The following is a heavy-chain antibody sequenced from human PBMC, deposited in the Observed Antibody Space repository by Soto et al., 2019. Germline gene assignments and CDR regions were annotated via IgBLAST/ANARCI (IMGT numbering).Heavy chain of an antibody. CDR1: GFTFSSYA. CDR2: ISYDGSNK. D-gene: IGHD4-4*01. Sequence: QVQLVESGGGVVQPGRSLRLSCAASGFTFSSYAMHWVRQAPGKGLGWVAVISYDGSNKYYADSVKGRFTISRDNSKNTLYLQMNSLRAEDTAVYSCARSMTTVASTDYWGQGTLVTVSS. J-gene: IGHJ4*02. CDR3: ARSMTTVASTDY. V-gene: IGHV3-30-3*01.